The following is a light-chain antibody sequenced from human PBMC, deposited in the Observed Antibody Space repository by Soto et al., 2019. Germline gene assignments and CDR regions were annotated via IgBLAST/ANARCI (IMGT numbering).Light chain of an antibody. CDR2: DNK. CDR3: GTWDSSLGAYV. V-gene: IGLV1-51*01. Sequence: QSVLTQPPSVSAAPGQKVTISCSGSSSNIGNNYVSWYQQLPGTAPKLLIYDNKQRPSGIPDRFSGSKSGTSATLGITGLQTGDEADYYCGTWDSSLGAYVFGTGTKVTVL. J-gene: IGLJ1*01. CDR1: SSNIGNNY.